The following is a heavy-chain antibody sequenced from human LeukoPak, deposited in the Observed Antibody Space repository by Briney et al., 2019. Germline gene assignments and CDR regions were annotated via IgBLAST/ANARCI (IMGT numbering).Heavy chain of an antibody. J-gene: IGHJ4*02. Sequence: GASVKVSCKASGYDFTSVGITWVGRAPGQELEWMGWISPYNGNTRYAQKFQGRVAMTTDTSTTTAYMELRGLRFNDTAVYYCARAGPGSGWYFDYWGQGTLVTVSS. CDR3: ARAGPGSGWYFDY. CDR1: GYDFTSVG. V-gene: IGHV1-18*01. CDR2: ISPYNGNT. D-gene: IGHD6-19*01.